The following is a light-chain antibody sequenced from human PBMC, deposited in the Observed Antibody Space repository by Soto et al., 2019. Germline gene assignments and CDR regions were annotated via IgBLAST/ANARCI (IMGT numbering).Light chain of an antibody. Sequence: DIEMTQSPSSRPSSVGNLFTITCQASQDIATYLNWYQQKPGKAPKLLIYAASSLQSGVPSRFSGSGSGTDFTLTISSLQPEDFATDYCQQSYITPCTFGQGTKVDIK. CDR2: AAS. CDR3: QQSYITPCT. CDR1: QDIATY. V-gene: IGKV1-39*01. J-gene: IGKJ1*01.